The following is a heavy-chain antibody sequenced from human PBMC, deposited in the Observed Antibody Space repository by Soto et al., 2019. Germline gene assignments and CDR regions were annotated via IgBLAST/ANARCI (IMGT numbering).Heavy chain of an antibody. V-gene: IGHV3-33*01. J-gene: IGHJ4*02. Sequence: ESGGGVVPPGTSLRLSCAVSGFTFSNHGMHWVRQAPGKGLEWVAFISYDGRNKDYADSLKGRFTISRDNFKDTLFLQMNTLRADDTAVYYCARDRGWSRSHYFDSWGQGTLVTVSS. CDR3: ARDRGWSRSHYFDS. D-gene: IGHD2-15*01. CDR1: GFTFSNHG. CDR2: ISYDGRNK.